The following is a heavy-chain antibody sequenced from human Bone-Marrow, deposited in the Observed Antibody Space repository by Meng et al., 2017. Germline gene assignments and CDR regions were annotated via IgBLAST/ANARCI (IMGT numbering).Heavy chain of an antibody. CDR3: ARGYYDGSGYFQPAGDI. D-gene: IGHD3-22*01. CDR2: ISSSGSTI. Sequence: GESLKISCAASGFTFSSYEMNWVRQAPGKGLEWVSYISSSGSTIYYADSVKGRFTISRDNAKNSLYLQMNSLRAEDTAVYYCARGYYDGSGYFQPAGDIWGQGTMVTVSS. J-gene: IGHJ3*02. CDR1: GFTFSSYE. V-gene: IGHV3-48*03.